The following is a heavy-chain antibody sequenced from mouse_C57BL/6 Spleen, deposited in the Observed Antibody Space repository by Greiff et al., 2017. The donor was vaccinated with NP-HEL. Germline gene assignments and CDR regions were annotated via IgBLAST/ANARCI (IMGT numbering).Heavy chain of an antibody. CDR2: ISYDGSN. V-gene: IGHV3-6*01. CDR3: ARDLGLRWAMDY. CDR1: GYSITSGYY. D-gene: IGHD3-1*01. J-gene: IGHJ4*01. Sequence: EVQLQQSGPGLVKPSQSLSLTCSVTGYSITSGYYWNWIRQFPGNKLEWMGYISYDGSNNYNPSLKNRISITRDTSKNQFFLKLNSVTTEDTATYYCARDLGLRWAMDYWGQGTSVTVSS.